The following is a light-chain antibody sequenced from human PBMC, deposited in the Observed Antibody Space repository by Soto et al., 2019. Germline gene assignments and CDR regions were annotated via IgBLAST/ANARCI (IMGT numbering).Light chain of an antibody. CDR3: SSYTDRKNLV. CDR2: DVT. Sequence: QSALTQSPSVPGSPGQSVTISCTGTSSDIGGYNSVSWYQQHPGKAPKVMIYDVTKRPSGVPDRFSGSKAGNTASLTVSALQAEDEADYYCSSYTDRKNLVFGTGTKVTVL. V-gene: IGLV2-8*01. CDR1: SSDIGGYNS. J-gene: IGLJ1*01.